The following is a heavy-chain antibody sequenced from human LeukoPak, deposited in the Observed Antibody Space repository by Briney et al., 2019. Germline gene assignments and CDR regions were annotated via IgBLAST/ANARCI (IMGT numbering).Heavy chain of an antibody. Sequence: SGGSLRLSCVASGFIFRNYWMSWVRQAPGKGLEWAANINYDGGDKNYVDSVKGRFTISRDNAKSSLYLQMSSLRVEDTAVYYCAITGGPTVTAFDLWGQGILVTVSS. J-gene: IGHJ4*02. CDR1: GFIFRNYW. V-gene: IGHV3-7*02. CDR2: INYDGGDK. CDR3: AITGGPTVTAFDL. D-gene: IGHD4-17*01.